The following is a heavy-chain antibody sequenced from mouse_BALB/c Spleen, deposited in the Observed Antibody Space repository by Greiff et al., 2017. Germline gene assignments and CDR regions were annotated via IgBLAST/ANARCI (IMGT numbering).Heavy chain of an antibody. CDR1: GFTFSSYA. V-gene: IGHV5-6-5*01. D-gene: IGHD1-2*01. CDR3: AGITTATAWFAY. J-gene: IGHJ3*01. CDR2: ISSGGST. Sequence: EVQLQESGGGLVKPGGSLKLSCAASGFTFSSYAMSWVRQTPEKRLEWVASISSGGSTYYPDSVKGRFTISRDNARNILYLQMSSLRSEDTAMYYCAGITTATAWFAYWGQGTLVTVSA.